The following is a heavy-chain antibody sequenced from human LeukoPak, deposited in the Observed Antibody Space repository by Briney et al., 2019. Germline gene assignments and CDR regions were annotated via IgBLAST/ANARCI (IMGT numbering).Heavy chain of an antibody. CDR2: INPNSGGT. D-gene: IGHD3-22*01. CDR1: GYTFTGYY. V-gene: IGHV1-2*02. Sequence: ASVKVSCKASGYTFTGYYMHWVRQAPGQGLEWMGWINPNSGGTNYAQKFQGRVTMTRDTSISTAYMELSRLRSDDTAVYYCAREYHYYDSSGYFFVEDDYWGQGTLVTVSS. CDR3: AREYHYYDSSGYFFVEDDY. J-gene: IGHJ4*02.